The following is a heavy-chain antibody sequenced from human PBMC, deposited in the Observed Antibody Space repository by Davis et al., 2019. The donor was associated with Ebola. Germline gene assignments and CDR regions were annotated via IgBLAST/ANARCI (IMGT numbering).Heavy chain of an antibody. CDR1: GYTFTSYA. V-gene: IGHV1-3*01. D-gene: IGHD4-23*01. CDR2: INAGNGNT. J-gene: IGHJ6*02. Sequence: ASVKVSCKASGYTFTSYAMHWVRQAPGQRLEWMGWINAGNGNTKYSQKFQGRVTITRDTSASTAYMELRSLRSEDTAVYYCARNYDGVDYYYGMDVWGQGTTVTVSS. CDR3: ARNYDGVDYYYGMDV.